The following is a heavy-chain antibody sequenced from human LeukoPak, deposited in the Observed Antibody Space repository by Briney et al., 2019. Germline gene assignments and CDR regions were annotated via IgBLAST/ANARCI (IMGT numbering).Heavy chain of an antibody. Sequence: SETLSLTCAVYGGSFSGYYWSWIRQPPGEGLEWIGEINHSGSTNYNPSLKSRVTISVDTSKNQFSLKLSSVTAADTAVYYCARGGYSGYHWGQGTLVTVSS. CDR3: ARGGYSGYH. CDR2: INHSGST. J-gene: IGHJ5*02. V-gene: IGHV4-34*01. CDR1: GGSFSGYY. D-gene: IGHD5-12*01.